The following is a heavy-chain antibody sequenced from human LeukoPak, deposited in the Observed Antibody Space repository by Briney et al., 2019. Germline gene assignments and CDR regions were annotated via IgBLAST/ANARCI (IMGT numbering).Heavy chain of an antibody. CDR3: ARARYYYDIREDFFDY. Sequence: GGSLRLSCAASGFTFSSYSMNWVRQAPGKGLEWVSSISSSSSYIYYADSVKGRFTISRDNAKNSLYLQMNSLRAEDTAVYYCARARYYYDIREDFFDYWGQGTLVTVSS. J-gene: IGHJ4*02. CDR1: GFTFSSYS. V-gene: IGHV3-21*01. D-gene: IGHD3-22*01. CDR2: ISSSSSYI.